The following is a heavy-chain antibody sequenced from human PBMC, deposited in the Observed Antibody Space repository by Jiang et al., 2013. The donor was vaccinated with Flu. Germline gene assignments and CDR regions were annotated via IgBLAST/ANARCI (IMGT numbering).Heavy chain of an antibody. J-gene: IGHJ4*02. V-gene: IGHV3-73*01. CDR1: GFTFSGSA. CDR3: VCARFDY. CDR2: IRSKANSYAT. Sequence: GGSLKLSCAASGFTFSGSAMHWVRQASGKGLEWVGRIRSKANSYATAYAASVKGRFTISRDDSKNTAYLQMNSLKTEDTAVYYCVCARFDYWGQGTLVTVSS.